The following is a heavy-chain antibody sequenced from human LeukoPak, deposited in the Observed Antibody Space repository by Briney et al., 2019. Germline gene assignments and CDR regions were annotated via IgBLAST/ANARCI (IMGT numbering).Heavy chain of an antibody. D-gene: IGHD6-13*01. J-gene: IGHJ4*02. CDR3: ARHRGAAAGKFDY. CDR1: GFTFSSYW. CDR2: INSDGSST. Sequence: PGGSLRLSCAASGFTFSSYWMHWVRQAPGKGLVWVSRINSDGSSTSYADSVKGRFTISRDNAKNSLYLQMNSLRAEDTAVYYCARHRGAAAGKFDYWGQGTLVTVSS. V-gene: IGHV3-74*01.